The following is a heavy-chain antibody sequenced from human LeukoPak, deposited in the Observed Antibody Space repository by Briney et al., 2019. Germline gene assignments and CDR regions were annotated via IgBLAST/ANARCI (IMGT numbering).Heavy chain of an antibody. CDR3: ARDLGYDSSGSDY. CDR1: GFTFNTHG. CDR2: ISYDGSRQ. J-gene: IGHJ4*01. D-gene: IGHD3-22*01. V-gene: IGHV3-30*03. Sequence: GGSLRLSCVGSGFTFNTHGMHWVRQAPGKGLEWLAIISYDGSRQYYADSVKGRFTISRDNSKNTLYLQMNSLRAEDTAVYYCARDLGYDSSGSDYWGQGTLVTVSS.